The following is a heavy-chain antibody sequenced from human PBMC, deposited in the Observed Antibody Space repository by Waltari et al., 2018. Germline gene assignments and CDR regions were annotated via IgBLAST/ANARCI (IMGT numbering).Heavy chain of an antibody. V-gene: IGHV3-15*01. CDR3: TTLDAPWGG. CDR1: GFRFTPAW. CDR2: STSKSDGATT. Sequence: EVQMVESGGGSMKPGDSLRLSCVASGFRFTPAWRTWVRQAPGKGGEWVVGSTSKSDGATTDYAAPVKGRFSIAREDSQNMVFLQMNSLRTEDTAVYFCTTLDAPWGGWGHGTLVTVSS. D-gene: IGHD7-27*01. J-gene: IGHJ4*01.